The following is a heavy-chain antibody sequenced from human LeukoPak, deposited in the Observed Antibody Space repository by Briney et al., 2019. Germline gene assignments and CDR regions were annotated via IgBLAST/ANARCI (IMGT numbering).Heavy chain of an antibody. CDR3: ARRSGYCSSGNCYIDY. J-gene: IGHJ4*02. D-gene: IGHD2-15*01. Sequence: GESLKISRKGSGYRFTSYWIAWVRQMPGKGLEWMGIIYPGDYDTRYSPSFQGQVTISSDKSTSTAYLQWSSLKASDTAVYYCARRSGYCSSGNCYIDYWGQGTLVTVSS. CDR1: GYRFTSYW. CDR2: IYPGDYDT. V-gene: IGHV5-51*01.